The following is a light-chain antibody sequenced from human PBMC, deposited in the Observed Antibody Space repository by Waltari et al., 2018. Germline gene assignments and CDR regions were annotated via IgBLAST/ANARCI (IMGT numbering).Light chain of an antibody. CDR2: AAS. V-gene: IGKV1-39*01. Sequence: DIQMTQSPSSLSPFVRDRVTITCRASQGIPNFLKWYLHRPGQAPKLLIYAASIFQSGVPSKFSGSGSGTDFTLTISSLQPEDFATYYFQQSYNTPLTFGGGTKVEIK. J-gene: IGKJ4*01. CDR3: QQSYNTPLT. CDR1: QGIPNF.